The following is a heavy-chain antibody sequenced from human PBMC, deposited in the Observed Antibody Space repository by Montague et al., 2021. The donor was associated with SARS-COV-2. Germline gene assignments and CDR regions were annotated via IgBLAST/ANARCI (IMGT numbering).Heavy chain of an antibody. Sequence: LTCAVYGGSFRGYYWSWIRQPPGKGLEWIGEINHSGSTNYNPSLKSRVTISVDTSKNQFSLKLSSVTAADTAVYYCARRGYSYYYYGMDVWGQGTTVTVSS. D-gene: IGHD5-24*01. CDR1: GGSFRGYY. CDR2: INHSGST. CDR3: ARRGYSYYYYGMDV. V-gene: IGHV4-34*01. J-gene: IGHJ6*02.